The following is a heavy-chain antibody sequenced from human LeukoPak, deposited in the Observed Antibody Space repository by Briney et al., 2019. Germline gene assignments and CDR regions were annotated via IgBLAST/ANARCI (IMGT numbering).Heavy chain of an antibody. CDR2: IIPIFGTA. Sequence: SVKVSCKASGGTFSSYAISWVRQAPGQGLEWMGGIIPIFGTANYAQKFQGRVTITADESTSTAYMELRSLRSDDTAVHYCARDLEPTLYYYYYMDVWGKGTTVTVSS. CDR3: ARDLEPTLYYYYYMDV. D-gene: IGHD1-1*01. V-gene: IGHV1-69*13. CDR1: GGTFSSYA. J-gene: IGHJ6*03.